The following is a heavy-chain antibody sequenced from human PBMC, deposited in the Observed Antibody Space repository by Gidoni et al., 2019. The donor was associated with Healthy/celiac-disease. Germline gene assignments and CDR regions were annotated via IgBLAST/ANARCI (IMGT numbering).Heavy chain of an antibody. CDR1: GCTFSSYG. D-gene: IGHD5-18*01. CDR3: AKDTAMVLDAFDI. Sequence: QVQLVESGGGGGKPGRSLRLSCAASGCTFSSYGMHWVRPAPGKGLGWLAVISYDGSHNYYADSVKGRFTISRDNSKNTLYLQMNSLRAEDTAVYYCAKDTAMVLDAFDIWGQGTMVTVSS. V-gene: IGHV3-30*18. J-gene: IGHJ3*02. CDR2: ISYDGSHN.